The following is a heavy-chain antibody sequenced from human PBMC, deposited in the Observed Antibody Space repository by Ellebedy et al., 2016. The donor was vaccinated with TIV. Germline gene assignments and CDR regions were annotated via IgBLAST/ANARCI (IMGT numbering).Heavy chain of an antibody. Sequence: GGSLRLSXAASGFTFSSYAMSWVRQAPGKGLEWVSAISGSGGSTYYADSVKGRFTISRDNSKNTLYLQMNSLRAEDTAVYYCAKDPDYYGSGSDYFDYWGQGTLVTVSS. CDR1: GFTFSSYA. D-gene: IGHD3-10*01. V-gene: IGHV3-23*01. J-gene: IGHJ4*02. CDR2: ISGSGGST. CDR3: AKDPDYYGSGSDYFDY.